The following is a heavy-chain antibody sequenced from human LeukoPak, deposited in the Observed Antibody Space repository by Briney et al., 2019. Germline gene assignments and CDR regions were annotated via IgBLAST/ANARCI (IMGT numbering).Heavy chain of an antibody. CDR2: INPHSGVR. CDR3: VREGITKAVDL. Sequence: VASVTVSCMASGFTFTDYYMHWVRLAPGQGLEWMGYINPHSGVRSLPQKLRGSVTLTTDRSISAAYMELSRLISDGTAMYYWVREGITKAVDLWGEGALVTVPS. D-gene: IGHD1-14*01. J-gene: IGHJ5*02. V-gene: IGHV1-2*02. CDR1: GFTFTDYY.